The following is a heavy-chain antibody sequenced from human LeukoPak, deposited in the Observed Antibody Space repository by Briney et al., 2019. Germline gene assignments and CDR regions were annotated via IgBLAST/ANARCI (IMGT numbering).Heavy chain of an antibody. CDR3: ARLASGSYGPLTPFDY. Sequence: SETLPLTCTVSGGSISSYYWSWIAQPPGKGLEWFGDIYYSGSTNYNPSLKSRLTISVDTSKNQFSLRLSSVTAADTAVYYSARLASGSYGPLTPFDYWGQGTLVTVSS. CDR1: GGSISSYY. J-gene: IGHJ4*02. D-gene: IGHD1-26*01. CDR2: IYYSGST. V-gene: IGHV4-59*08.